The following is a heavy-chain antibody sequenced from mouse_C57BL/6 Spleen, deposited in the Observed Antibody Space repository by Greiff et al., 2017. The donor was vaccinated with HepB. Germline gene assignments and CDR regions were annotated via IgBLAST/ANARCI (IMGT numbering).Heavy chain of an antibody. CDR2: INPGSGGT. D-gene: IGHD1-1*01. J-gene: IGHJ3*01. CDR3: ARWRYYGSSLAWFAY. V-gene: IGHV1-54*01. Sequence: VQLKESGAELVRPGTSVKVSCKASGYAFTNYLIEWVKQRPGQGLEWIGVINPGSGGTNYNEKFKGKATLTADKSSSTAYMQLSSLTSEDSAVYFCARWRYYGSSLAWFAYWGQGTLVTVSA. CDR1: GYAFTNYL.